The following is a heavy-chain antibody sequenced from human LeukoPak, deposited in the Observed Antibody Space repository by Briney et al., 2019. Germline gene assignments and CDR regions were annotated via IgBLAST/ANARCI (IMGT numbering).Heavy chain of an antibody. CDR3: ARSYDFWSGYYLRGDYNWFEP. CDR2: IIPMFGTA. CDR1: GGTFSSYA. D-gene: IGHD3-3*01. Sequence: ASVKVSRTASGGTFSSYAISGGRHTPGQGLECMGGIIPMFGTADCAQKFQGSVTIPADESTRPAYQELSSLRSEDTDVYYCARSYDFWSGYYLRGDYNWFEPWGQGPLVTVS. V-gene: IGHV1-69*13. J-gene: IGHJ5*02.